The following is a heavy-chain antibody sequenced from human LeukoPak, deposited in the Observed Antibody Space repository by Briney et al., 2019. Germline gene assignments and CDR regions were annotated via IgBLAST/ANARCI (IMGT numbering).Heavy chain of an antibody. J-gene: IGHJ4*02. CDR3: ARDRGKVANDY. CDR2: INPDSGGP. V-gene: IGHV1-2*06. D-gene: IGHD3-10*01. Sequence: GASVKVSCKASGYTFTGYYIHWMRQAPGQGLEWMGRINPDSGGPNYAHKFQGRVTMTRDTSISTAYMDLSRLTSDDTAVYFCARDRGKVANDYWGQGTKVIVSS. CDR1: GYTFTGYY.